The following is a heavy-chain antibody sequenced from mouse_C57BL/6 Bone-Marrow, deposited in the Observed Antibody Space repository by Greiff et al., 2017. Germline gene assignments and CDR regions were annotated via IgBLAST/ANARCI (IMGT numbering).Heavy chain of an antibody. CDR1: GFTFSDYY. CDR2: ISNGGGST. Sequence: EVKLLESGGGLVQPGGSLKLSCAASGFTFSDYYMYWVRQTPEKRLEWVAYISNGGGSTYYPDTVKGRFTLSRDNAKNTLYLQMSRLKSEDTAMYYCARHSDYWGQGTSVTVSS. J-gene: IGHJ4*01. V-gene: IGHV5-12*01. CDR3: ARHSDY.